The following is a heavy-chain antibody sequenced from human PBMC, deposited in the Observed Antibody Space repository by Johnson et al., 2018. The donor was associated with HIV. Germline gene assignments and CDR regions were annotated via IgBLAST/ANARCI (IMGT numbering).Heavy chain of an antibody. CDR2: IRSKANSYAT. D-gene: IGHD7-27*01. CDR1: GFTFSGSA. J-gene: IGHJ3*02. CDR3: ARAIGNWDAFDI. Sequence: VQLVESGGGVVQPGGSLKLSCAASGFTFSGSAMHWVRQASGKGLEWVGRIRSKANSYATAYAASVKGRFTISRDDSKNTLYLQMNSLRAEDTAVYYCARAIGNWDAFDIWGQGTMVTVSS. V-gene: IGHV3-73*01.